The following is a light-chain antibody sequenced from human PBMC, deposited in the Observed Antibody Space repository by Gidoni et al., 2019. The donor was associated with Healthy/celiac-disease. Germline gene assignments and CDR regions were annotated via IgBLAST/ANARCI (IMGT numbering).Light chain of an antibody. J-gene: IGKJ1*01. CDR2: LGS. Sequence: EIVLTQSQLSLPVTPGEPASISCRSSQSLLHSNGYNYLDWYLQKPGQSPQLLIYLGSNRASGVPDRFSGSGSGTDFTLKISRVEAEDVGVYYCMQALQTPRTFXQXTKVEIK. CDR3: MQALQTPRT. V-gene: IGKV2-28*01. CDR1: QSLLHSNGYNY.